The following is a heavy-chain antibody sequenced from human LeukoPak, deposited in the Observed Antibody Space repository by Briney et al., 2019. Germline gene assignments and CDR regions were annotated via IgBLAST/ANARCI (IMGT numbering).Heavy chain of an antibody. CDR3: ARDLRTMIVVVKAFDI. J-gene: IGHJ3*02. CDR1: GFTFSSYS. V-gene: IGHV3-21*01. Sequence: GGSLRLSCAASGFTFSSYSMNWVRQAPGKGLERVSSISSSSSYIYYADSVKGRFTISRDNAKNSLYLQMNSLRAEDTAVYYCARDLRTMIVVVKAFDIWGQGTMVTVSS. CDR2: ISSSSSYI. D-gene: IGHD3-22*01.